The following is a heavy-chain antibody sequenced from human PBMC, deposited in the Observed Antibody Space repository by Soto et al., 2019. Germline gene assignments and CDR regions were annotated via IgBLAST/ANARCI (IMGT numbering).Heavy chain of an antibody. CDR1: GGTFSSYA. J-gene: IGHJ5*02. CDR2: IIPIFGTA. Sequence: QVQLVQSGAEVKKPGSSVKVSCKASGGTFSSYAISWVRQAPGQGLEWMGGIIPIFGTANYAQKFQGRVTITEDESTXXAXMXXSSLRAEDTAVYYCARDRDSSSWYEGGKPDNWFDPWGQGTLVTVSS. V-gene: IGHV1-69*12. CDR3: ARDRDSSSWYEGGKPDNWFDP. D-gene: IGHD6-13*01.